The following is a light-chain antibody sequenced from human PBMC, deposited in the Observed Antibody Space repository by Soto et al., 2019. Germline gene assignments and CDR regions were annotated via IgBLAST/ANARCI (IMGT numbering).Light chain of an antibody. CDR1: QSITTF. CDR3: QQLNSYPQT. CDR2: AAS. V-gene: IGKV1-5*01. J-gene: IGKJ1*01. Sequence: DIQMTQSPSTLSPSLGDRVTITCRASQSITTFLAWYQQTPGKAPQILIYAASTLQSGVPSRFSGSGSGTDFTLTISSLQPEDFATYYCQQLNSYPQTFGQGTKVDIK.